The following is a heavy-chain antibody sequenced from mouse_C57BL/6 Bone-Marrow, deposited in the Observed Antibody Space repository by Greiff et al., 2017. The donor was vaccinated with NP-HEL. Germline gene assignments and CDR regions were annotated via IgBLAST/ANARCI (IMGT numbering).Heavy chain of an antibody. J-gene: IGHJ1*03. CDR2: SRNKANDYTT. Sequence: VKVVESGGGLVQSGRSLRLSCATSGFTFSDFYMEWVRQAPGKGLEWIAASRNKANDYTTEYSASVKGRFIVSRDTSQSILYLQMNALRAEDTAIYYCARDAGGSYWYFDVWGTGTTVTVSS. V-gene: IGHV7-1*01. CDR3: ARDAGGSYWYFDV. CDR1: GFTFSDFY.